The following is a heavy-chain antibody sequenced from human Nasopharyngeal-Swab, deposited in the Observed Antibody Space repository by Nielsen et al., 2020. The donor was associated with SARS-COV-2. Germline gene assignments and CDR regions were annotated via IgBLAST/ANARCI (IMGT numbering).Heavy chain of an antibody. CDR2: ISSSGSTI. D-gene: IGHD6-25*01. V-gene: IGHV3-48*04. CDR1: GFTFSSYN. J-gene: IGHJ3*02. CDR3: ARDLLPERQI. Sequence: GESLKISCAASGFTFSSYNMNWVRQAPGKGLEWVSYISSSGSTIYYADSVKGRFTISRDNAKNSLYLQMNSLRAEDTAVYYCARDLLPERQIWGQGTMVTVSS.